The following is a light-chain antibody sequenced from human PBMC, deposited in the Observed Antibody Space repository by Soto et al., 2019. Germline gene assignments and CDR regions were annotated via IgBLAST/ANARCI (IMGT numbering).Light chain of an antibody. CDR1: QSVSSSY. V-gene: IGKV3-20*01. CDR2: GAS. Sequence: EIVLTQSPGTLSLSPGEGATLSCRASQSVSSSYIAWYQQRPGQTPSLLIYGASTRATGIPDRFSGSGSGTDFTLTISRLEPEDFAVYYCHQYGSSQTFGQGTKVDIK. J-gene: IGKJ1*01. CDR3: HQYGSSQT.